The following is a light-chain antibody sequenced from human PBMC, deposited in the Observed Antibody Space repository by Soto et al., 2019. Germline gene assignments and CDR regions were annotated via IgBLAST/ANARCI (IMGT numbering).Light chain of an antibody. CDR1: QGIGSA. CDR3: QQFYSNPLT. CDR2: DAS. J-gene: IGKJ4*01. Sequence: AIQVTQSPSSLSASVRDRVTITCRTSQGIGSALVWYQQKPGRAPKLLIFDASSLEGGVPSRFSGSGYGTNFSLTIGSLQPEDFGTYYCQQFYSNPLTFGGGTKVE. V-gene: IGKV1-13*02.